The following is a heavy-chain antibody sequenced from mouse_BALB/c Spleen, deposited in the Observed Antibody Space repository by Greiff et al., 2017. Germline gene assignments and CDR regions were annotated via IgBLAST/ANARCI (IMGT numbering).Heavy chain of an antibody. J-gene: IGHJ4*01. CDR1: GYSFTSYW. Sequence: VQLQQSGTVLARPGASVKMSCKASGYSFTSYWMHWVKQRPGQGLEWIGAIYPGNSDTSYNQKFKGKAKLTAVTSASTAYMELSSLTNEDSAVYYCTIMITKDAMDYWGQGTSVTVSS. V-gene: IGHV1-5*01. CDR3: TIMITKDAMDY. D-gene: IGHD2-4*01. CDR2: IYPGNSDT.